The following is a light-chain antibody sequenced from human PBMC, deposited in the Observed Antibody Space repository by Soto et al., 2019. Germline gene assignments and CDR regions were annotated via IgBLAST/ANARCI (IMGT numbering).Light chain of an antibody. Sequence: DIQMTQSPSTLSASVGDRVTITCRASQSISSWLAWYQQKRGKAPKLLIYKASSLESGVPSRFSGSGSGTEFTLTISSLQPDDFAAYYCLQYNSYPWTFGQGTKVEIK. V-gene: IGKV1-5*03. CDR1: QSISSW. J-gene: IGKJ1*01. CDR2: KAS. CDR3: LQYNSYPWT.